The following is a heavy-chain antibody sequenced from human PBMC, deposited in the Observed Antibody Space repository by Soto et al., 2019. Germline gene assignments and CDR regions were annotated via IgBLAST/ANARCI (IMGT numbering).Heavy chain of an antibody. V-gene: IGHV4-39*01. J-gene: IGHJ5*02. CDR3: ARPRAGTSENWFDP. Sequence: PSETLSLTCTVSGGSISSSSYYWGWIRQPPGKGLEWIGSIYYSGSTYYNPSLKSRVTISVDTSKNQFSLKLSSVTAADTAVYYCARPRAGTSENWFDPWGQGTLVTVSS. CDR2: IYYSGST. CDR1: GGSISSSSYY. D-gene: IGHD1-7*01.